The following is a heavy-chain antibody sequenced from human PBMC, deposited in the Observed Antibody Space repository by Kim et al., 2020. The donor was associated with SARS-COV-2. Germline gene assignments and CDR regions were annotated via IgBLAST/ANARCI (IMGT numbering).Heavy chain of an antibody. V-gene: IGHV3-30*02. D-gene: IGHD3-16*01. Sequence: ESVKGRCTISRDNSKKTLYLKMNSLRVDDTAVYFCAKILIGRRTMYYGMDVWGQGTTVTVSS. J-gene: IGHJ6*02. CDR3: AKILIGRRTMYYGMDV.